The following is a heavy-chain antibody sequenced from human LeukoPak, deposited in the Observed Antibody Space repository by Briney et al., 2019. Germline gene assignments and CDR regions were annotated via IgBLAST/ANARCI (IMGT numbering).Heavy chain of an antibody. CDR3: ARDAGWSGSDAFDI. V-gene: IGHV4-61*02. CDR1: GGSISSGSYN. J-gene: IGHJ3*02. CDR2: LYTSGST. D-gene: IGHD3-3*01. Sequence: SQTLCLTCTVSGGSISSGSYNWSWIRQPAGKGLEWIGRLYTSGSTNYNPSLKSRVTISVDTSKNKFSLKLSSVTAADTAVCYCARDAGWSGSDAFDIWGQGTMVTVSS.